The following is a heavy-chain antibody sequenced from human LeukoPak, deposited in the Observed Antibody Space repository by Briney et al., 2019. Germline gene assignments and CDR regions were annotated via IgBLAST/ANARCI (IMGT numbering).Heavy chain of an antibody. Sequence: GASVKVSCKASGYTFTGYYMHWVRQAPGQGLEWMGWINPNSGGTNYAQKFQGRVTMTRDTSISTAYMELSRLRSDDTAVYYCARGPDYYDILTGPGTYYYGMDVWGQGTTVTVSS. D-gene: IGHD3-9*01. CDR3: ARGPDYYDILTGPGTYYYGMDV. V-gene: IGHV1-2*02. J-gene: IGHJ6*02. CDR1: GYTFTGYY. CDR2: INPNSGGT.